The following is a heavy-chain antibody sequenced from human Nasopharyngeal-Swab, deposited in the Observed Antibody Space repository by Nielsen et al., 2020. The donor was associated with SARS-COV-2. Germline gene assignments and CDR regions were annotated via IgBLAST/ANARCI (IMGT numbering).Heavy chain of an antibody. CDR2: IRNSGGST. J-gene: IGHJ4*02. V-gene: IGHV3-23*01. CDR3: AKDFAPWD. CDR1: GFTFSSYA. Sequence: GESLKISCATSGFTFSSYAMSWVRQAPGKGLEWVSTIRNSGGSTYYADSVKGRFTISRDNSKNTLYLQMNSLRAEDTALYYCAKDFAPWDWGQGTLVTVSS. D-gene: IGHD1-26*01.